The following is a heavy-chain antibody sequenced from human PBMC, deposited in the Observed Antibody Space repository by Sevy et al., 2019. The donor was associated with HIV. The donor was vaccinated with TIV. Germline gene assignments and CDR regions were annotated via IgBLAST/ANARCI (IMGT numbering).Heavy chain of an antibody. CDR2: IKQDGSEK. V-gene: IGHV3-7*01. D-gene: IGHD2-21*02. CDR1: GFTFSSYW. CDR3: ARNGPEVVTATLYYYYGMDV. Sequence: GGSLRLSCAASGFTFSSYWMSWVRQAPGKGLEWVATIKQDGSEKYYVDSVKGRFTISRDNAKNSLYLQMNSLRAEDTAVYYCARNGPEVVTATLYYYYGMDVWGQGTTVTVSS. J-gene: IGHJ6*02.